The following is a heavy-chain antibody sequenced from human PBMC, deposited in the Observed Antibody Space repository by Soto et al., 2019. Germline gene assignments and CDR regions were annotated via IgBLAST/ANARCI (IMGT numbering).Heavy chain of an antibody. Sequence: EVQLVESGGGLVKPGGSLRLSCAASGFTFSSYSMNWVRQAPGKGLEWVSSISSSSSYIYYADSVKGRFTISRDNAKNSLYVQMNSLRAEDTAVYYCASGAYYYDSSGYYYYLGQGSLVTVSS. CDR2: ISSSSSYI. V-gene: IGHV3-21*01. J-gene: IGHJ4*02. CDR3: ASGAYYYDSSGYYYY. D-gene: IGHD3-22*01. CDR1: GFTFSSYS.